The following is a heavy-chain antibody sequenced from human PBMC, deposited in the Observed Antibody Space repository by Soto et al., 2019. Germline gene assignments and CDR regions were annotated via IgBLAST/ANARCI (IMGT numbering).Heavy chain of an antibody. J-gene: IGHJ6*02. D-gene: IGHD6-19*01. Sequence: SQTLSLTCAISGDSVSSNSAARNWIRQSPSRGLEWLGRTYYRSKWYNDYAVSVKSRITINPDTSKNQFSLQLNSVTPEDTAVYYCARDRSSGWYPTYYYYGMDVWGQGTTVTVSS. CDR2: TYYRSKWYN. V-gene: IGHV6-1*01. CDR3: ARDRSSGWYPTYYYYGMDV. CDR1: GDSVSSNSAA.